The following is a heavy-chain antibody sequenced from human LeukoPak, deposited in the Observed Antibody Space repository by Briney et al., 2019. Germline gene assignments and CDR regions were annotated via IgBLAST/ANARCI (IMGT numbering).Heavy chain of an antibody. D-gene: IGHD6-13*01. CDR1: GFTFSSYA. CDR3: AVLPGYSSSWYEVDY. Sequence: GGSLRLSCAASGFTFSSYAMSWVRQAPGKGLEGVSAISGSGGSTYYADSVKGRFTISRDNSKNTLYLQMNSPRAEDAAVYYCAVLPGYSSSWYEVDYWGQGTLVTVSS. V-gene: IGHV3-23*01. J-gene: IGHJ4*02. CDR2: ISGSGGST.